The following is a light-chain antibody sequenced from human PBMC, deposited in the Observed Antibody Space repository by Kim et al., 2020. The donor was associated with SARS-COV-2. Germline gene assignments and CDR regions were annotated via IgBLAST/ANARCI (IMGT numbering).Light chain of an antibody. V-gene: IGKV3-11*01. Sequence: LSPERRATLSCRASQSGSSYLACYQQKAGQAPSLLNYDASNRATSIPARFSGSGSGTDFTLTISSLEPEDFADYYCQQRTNWPLTFGGGTKVDIK. CDR2: DAS. J-gene: IGKJ4*01. CDR3: QQRTNWPLT. CDR1: QSGSSY.